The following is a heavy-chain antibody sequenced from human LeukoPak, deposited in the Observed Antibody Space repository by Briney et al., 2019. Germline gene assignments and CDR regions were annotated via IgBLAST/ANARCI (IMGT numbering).Heavy chain of an antibody. CDR2: IYHSGST. V-gene: IGHV4-38-2*01. J-gene: IGHJ3*02. D-gene: IGHD2-2*01. Sequence: SETLSLTCAVSGYSISSGYYWGWIRQPPGKGLKWIGSIYHSGSTYYNPSLKSRVTISVDTSKNQFSLKLSSVTAADTAVYYCARTRGYCSSTSCYPRGAFDIWGQGTMVTVSS. CDR1: GYSISSGYY. CDR3: ARTRGYCSSTSCYPRGAFDI.